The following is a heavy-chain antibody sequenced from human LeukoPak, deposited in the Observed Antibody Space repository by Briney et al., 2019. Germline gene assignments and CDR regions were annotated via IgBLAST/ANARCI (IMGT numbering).Heavy chain of an antibody. CDR2: ISSRSSNK. CDR1: GFTFSNYY. J-gene: IGHJ5*02. D-gene: IGHD4-11*01. V-gene: IGHV3-11*01. CDR3: AKGPMTKLDP. Sequence: GGSLRLSCAASGFTFSNYYISWIRQAPGKGLVWVSYISSRSSNKEYADSVKGRFTISRDNSKNSLYLQMDSLRAEDTAVYYCAKGPMTKLDPWGQGTLVTVSS.